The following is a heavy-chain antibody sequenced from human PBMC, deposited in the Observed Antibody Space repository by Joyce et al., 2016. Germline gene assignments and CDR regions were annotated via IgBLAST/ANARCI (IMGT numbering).Heavy chain of an antibody. CDR1: GYSFTSHW. J-gene: IGHJ5*02. D-gene: IGHD3-10*02. Sequence: EVQLVQSGAEVKKPGESLRISCKGSGYSFTSHWISWVRQMPGKGLEWVGGIDPRDSNTDYSPSFEGHVTISVDKTISAAYLQWSSLRASDTAIYYCARHVTDWFDPWGQGTLVTVSS. V-gene: IGHV5-10-1*03. CDR3: ARHVTDWFDP. CDR2: IDPRDSNT.